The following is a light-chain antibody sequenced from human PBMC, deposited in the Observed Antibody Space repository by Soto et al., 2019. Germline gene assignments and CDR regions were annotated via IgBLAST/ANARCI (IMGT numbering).Light chain of an antibody. CDR1: HGINSH. V-gene: IGKV1-9*01. CDR2: AAF. CDR3: QQVSGYPLS. Sequence: DIQLTQSPSFLSASVGDRVTITCRASHGINSHLAWYQQEPGKAPKLLIYAAFFLQSGVPSRFSGSASGTEFTLTISSLQPEDFATYYCQQVSGYPLSFGGGTKVDIK. J-gene: IGKJ4*01.